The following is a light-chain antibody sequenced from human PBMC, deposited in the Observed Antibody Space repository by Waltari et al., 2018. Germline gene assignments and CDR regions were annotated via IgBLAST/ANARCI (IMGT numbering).Light chain of an antibody. CDR2: AAS. CDR3: QQFESYPRT. J-gene: IGKJ3*01. V-gene: IGKV1-9*01. Sequence: DILFTQSPSFLSASVGDRISITCRASQDISNYLAWLQQKPGKAPKVLIYAASSLQSGVPARFSGSGSGAEFTLTISSLQPEDFATYYCQQFESYPRTFGPGTAVDIK. CDR1: QDISNY.